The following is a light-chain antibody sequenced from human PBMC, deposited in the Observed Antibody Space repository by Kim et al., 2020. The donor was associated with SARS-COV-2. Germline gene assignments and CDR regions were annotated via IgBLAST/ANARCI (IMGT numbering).Light chain of an antibody. CDR2: RDS. CDR3: QVWDSSTAV. CDR1: NIGSKN. J-gene: IGLJ3*02. Sequence: VAMGQTARVTCGRNNIGSKNVHWYQQKPGQAPVLVIYRDSNRPSGIPERFSGSNSGNTATLTISRAQDGDEADYYCQVWDSSTAVFGGGTQLTVL. V-gene: IGLV3-9*01.